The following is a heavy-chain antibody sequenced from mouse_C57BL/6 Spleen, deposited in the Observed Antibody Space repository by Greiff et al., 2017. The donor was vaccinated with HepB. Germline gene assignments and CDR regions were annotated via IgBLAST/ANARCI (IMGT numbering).Heavy chain of an antibody. D-gene: IGHD2-5*01. Sequence: VQLQQSGAELVRPGASVKLSCKASGYTFTDYYINWVKQRPGQGLEWIARIYPGSGNTYYNEKFKGKATLTAEKSSSTAYRQLSSLTSEDSAVYFCARSYLIVTQYYYAMDYWGQGTSVTVSS. CDR3: ARSYLIVTQYYYAMDY. J-gene: IGHJ4*01. CDR1: GYTFTDYY. CDR2: IYPGSGNT. V-gene: IGHV1-76*01.